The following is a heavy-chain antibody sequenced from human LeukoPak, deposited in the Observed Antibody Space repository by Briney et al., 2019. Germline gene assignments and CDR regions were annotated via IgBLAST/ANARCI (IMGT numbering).Heavy chain of an antibody. Sequence: GGSLRLSCAASGFTFSSYSMNWVRQAPGKGLEWVGRIKSKTDGGTTDYAAPVKGRFTISRDDSKNTLYLQMNSLKTEDTAVYYCTTGYSSGWYYYWGQGTLVTVSS. J-gene: IGHJ4*02. V-gene: IGHV3-15*01. CDR1: GFTFSSYS. CDR3: TTGYSSGWYYY. D-gene: IGHD6-19*01. CDR2: IKSKTDGGTT.